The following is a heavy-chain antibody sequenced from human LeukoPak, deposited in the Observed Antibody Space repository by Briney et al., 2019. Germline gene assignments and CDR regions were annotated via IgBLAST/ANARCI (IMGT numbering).Heavy chain of an antibody. CDR2: ISSSGSTI. D-gene: IGHD5-18*01. V-gene: IGHV3-48*03. J-gene: IGHJ4*02. CDR1: GFTFSSYE. CDR3: AREDRGYSYGPHRRSGYFDY. Sequence: PGGSLRLSCAASGFTFSSYEMNWDRQAPGKGLEWVSYISSSGSTIYYADSVKGRFTISRDNAKNSLYLQMNSLRAEDTAVYYCAREDRGYSYGPHRRSGYFDYWGQGTLVTVSS.